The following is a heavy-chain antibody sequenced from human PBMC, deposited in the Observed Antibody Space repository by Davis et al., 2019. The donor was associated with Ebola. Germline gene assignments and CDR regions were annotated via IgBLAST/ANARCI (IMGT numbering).Heavy chain of an antibody. Sequence: MPSETLSLTCTVSGRSISSSSYYWGWVRQPPGKGLEWIGEIYHSGSTNYNPSLKSRVTISVDKSKNQFSLKLSSVTAADTAVYYCARGPTYYYDSSGYYTMYYFDYWGQGTLVTVSS. CDR3: ARGPTYYYDSSGYYTMYYFDY. CDR2: IYHSGST. CDR1: GRSISSSSYY. V-gene: IGHV4-39*07. D-gene: IGHD3-22*01. J-gene: IGHJ4*02.